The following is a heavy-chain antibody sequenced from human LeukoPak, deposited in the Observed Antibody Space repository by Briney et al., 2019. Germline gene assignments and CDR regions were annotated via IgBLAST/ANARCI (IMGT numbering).Heavy chain of an antibody. CDR1: GFTFSSHW. Sequence: GGSLRLSCAASGFTFSSHWMDWVRQAPGKGLEWVAVISYDGSNKYYADSVKGRFTISRDNSKNTLYLQMNSLRAEDTAVYYCAKDDPNWFDPWGQGTLVTVSS. J-gene: IGHJ5*02. CDR2: ISYDGSNK. V-gene: IGHV3-30*18. CDR3: AKDDPNWFDP.